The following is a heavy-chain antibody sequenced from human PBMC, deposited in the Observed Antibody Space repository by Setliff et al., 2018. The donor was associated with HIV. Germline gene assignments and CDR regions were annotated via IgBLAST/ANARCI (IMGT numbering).Heavy chain of an antibody. V-gene: IGHV6-1*01. Sequence: PSPTLSLTCAISGDSVSSNSAAWNWIRPSPSRGLQWLGRTYCRSKWYNDYAVSVKSRITINPDTSKNQFPLQLNSVTPEDTAVYYCARDPGYYYMDVWGTGTTVTVSS. CDR2: TYCRSKWYN. J-gene: IGHJ6*03. CDR1: GDSVSSNSAA. CDR3: ARDPGYYYMDV.